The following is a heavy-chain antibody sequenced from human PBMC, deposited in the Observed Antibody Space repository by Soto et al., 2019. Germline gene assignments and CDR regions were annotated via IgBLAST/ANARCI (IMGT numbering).Heavy chain of an antibody. CDR1: GVTCGSFA. D-gene: IGHD6-25*01. J-gene: IGHJ5*02. CDR2: ISYDGSNK. CDR3: ARVLGLHWFDP. V-gene: IGHV3-30-3*01. Sequence: RHSWRVGGVTCGSFAMHWVSQAPGKGLEWVAVISYDGSNKYYADSVKGRFTISRDNSKNTLYLQMNSLRAADTAVYYCARVLGLHWFDPWGQGTLVTVSS.